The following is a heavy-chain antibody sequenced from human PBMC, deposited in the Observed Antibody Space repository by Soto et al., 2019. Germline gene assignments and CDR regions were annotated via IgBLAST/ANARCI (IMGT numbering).Heavy chain of an antibody. Sequence: GGSLRLSCAASGFIFNTYSMNWVRQAPGKGLEWVSYISGSSQTIFYEDSVRGRFTISRDNANNSTYLQMVSLRDEDTAVYYCARTLSWRRGPFDSWGQGTLVTVSS. CDR1: GFIFNTYS. J-gene: IGHJ4*02. CDR2: ISGSSQTI. D-gene: IGHD2-15*01. CDR3: ARTLSWRRGPFDS. V-gene: IGHV3-48*02.